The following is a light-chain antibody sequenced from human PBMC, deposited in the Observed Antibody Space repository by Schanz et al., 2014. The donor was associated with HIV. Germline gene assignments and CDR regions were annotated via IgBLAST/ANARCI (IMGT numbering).Light chain of an antibody. CDR1: SSDVGGYNY. V-gene: IGLV2-14*03. CDR3: SSYTTSSTLV. J-gene: IGLJ2*01. Sequence: QSALTQPASVSGSPGQSITISCTGTSSDVGGYNYVSWYQQHPGKAPKLIIYDVDNRPSGISNRFSGSKSGYTASLTISGLQADDEADYYCSSYTTSSTLVFGGGTKLTVL. CDR2: DVD.